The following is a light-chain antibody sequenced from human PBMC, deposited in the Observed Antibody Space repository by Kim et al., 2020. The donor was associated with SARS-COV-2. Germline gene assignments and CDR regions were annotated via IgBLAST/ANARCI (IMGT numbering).Light chain of an antibody. CDR1: QSVSSSN. CDR2: GAS. Sequence: EIVLTQSPGTLSLSPGERVTLSCRASQSVSSSNLAWYQHKPGQAPRLLIYGASTRATGISDRFSGGGSGTDFTLTISRLEPEDFAVYYCHLSGCSPPITLGQGTRRDIK. V-gene: IGKV3-20*01. CDR3: HLSGCSPPIT. J-gene: IGKJ5*01.